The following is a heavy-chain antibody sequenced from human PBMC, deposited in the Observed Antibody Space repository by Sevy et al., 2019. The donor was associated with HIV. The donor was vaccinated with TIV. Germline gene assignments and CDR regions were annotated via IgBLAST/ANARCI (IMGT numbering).Heavy chain of an antibody. V-gene: IGHV4-34*01. D-gene: IGHD3-10*01. CDR3: AMVSSGSYCDY. J-gene: IGHJ4*02. CDR1: GGSFSGYY. CDR2: INHSGST. Sequence: SETLSLTCAVYGGSFSGYYWSWIRQPPGKGLEWIGEINHSGSTNYNPSLKSRVTISVDTSKNQFSLKLSSVTAADTAVYYCAMVSSGSYCDYWGQGTLVTVSS.